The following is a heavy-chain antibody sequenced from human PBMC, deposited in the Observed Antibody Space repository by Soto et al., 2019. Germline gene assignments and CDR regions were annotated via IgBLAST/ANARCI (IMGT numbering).Heavy chain of an antibody. Sequence: GGSLRLSCAASGFTFSSYAMHWVRQAPGKGLEWVAVISYDGSNKYYADSVKGRFTISRDNSKNTLYLQMNSLRAEDTAVYYCARGGWVIAADGFNYYYGMDVWGQGTTVTVSS. D-gene: IGHD6-13*01. CDR1: GFTFSSYA. CDR2: ISYDGSNK. J-gene: IGHJ6*02. V-gene: IGHV3-30-3*01. CDR3: ARGGWVIAADGFNYYYGMDV.